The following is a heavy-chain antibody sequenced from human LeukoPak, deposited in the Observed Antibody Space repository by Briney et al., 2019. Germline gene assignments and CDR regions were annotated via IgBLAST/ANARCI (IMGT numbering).Heavy chain of an antibody. Sequence: SETLSLICTVSGGSINSYYWSWIRQPPGKGLEWIGYIYYSGSANYNPSLNSRVTMSVDTSKNQFSLKLNSANAADTAVYYCARVGSTAWFRLDSWGQGTLVTVSS. V-gene: IGHV4-59*01. J-gene: IGHJ4*02. CDR2: IYYSGSA. CDR1: GGSINSYY. CDR3: ARVGSTAWFRLDS. D-gene: IGHD2-2*01.